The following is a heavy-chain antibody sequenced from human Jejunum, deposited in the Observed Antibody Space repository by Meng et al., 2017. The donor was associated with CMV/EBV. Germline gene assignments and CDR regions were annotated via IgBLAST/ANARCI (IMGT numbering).Heavy chain of an antibody. CDR2: FVNNVDT. Sequence: QVHLLHAGAEVKKPGASVRVSCVASGYTFASYGISWLRQAPGQGLEWMGWFVNNVDTYSAQKFQGRVTMTTDTHTSTAFMELRSLRSDDTAVYYCARGTPGRSYSDYWGQGTLVTVSS. V-gene: IGHV1-18*01. CDR3: ARGTPGRSYSDY. J-gene: IGHJ4*02. CDR1: GYTFASYG. D-gene: IGHD3-10*01.